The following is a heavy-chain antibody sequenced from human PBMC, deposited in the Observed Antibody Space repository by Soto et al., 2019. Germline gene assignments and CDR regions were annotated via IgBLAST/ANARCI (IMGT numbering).Heavy chain of an antibody. CDR2: IYHSGST. V-gene: IGHV4-38-2*01. Sequence: SETLSLTCAVSGFSISSGYYWGWIRQPPGKGLEWIGSIYHSGSTYYNPSLKSRVTISVDTSKNELSLKLSSVTAADTAAYYCAMSHGKTSYFHHWGQGTLVTVSS. J-gene: IGHJ1*01. CDR3: AMSHGKTSYFHH. D-gene: IGHD1-1*01. CDR1: GFSISSGYY.